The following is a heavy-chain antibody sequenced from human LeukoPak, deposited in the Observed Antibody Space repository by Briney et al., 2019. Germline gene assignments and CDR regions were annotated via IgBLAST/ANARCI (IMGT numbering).Heavy chain of an antibody. J-gene: IGHJ3*02. CDR3: TTDPPPHYYDSSGYYPYGAFDI. CDR1: GFTFSNAW. D-gene: IGHD3-22*01. CDR2: IKSKTDGGTT. V-gene: IGHV3-15*01. Sequence: GGSLRLSCAASGFTFSNAWMSWVRQAPGKGLEWVGRIKSKTDGGTTDYAAPVKGRFTISRDDSKNTLYLQMNSLKTEDTAVYYCTTDPPPHYYDSSGYYPYGAFDIWGQGTVVTVSS.